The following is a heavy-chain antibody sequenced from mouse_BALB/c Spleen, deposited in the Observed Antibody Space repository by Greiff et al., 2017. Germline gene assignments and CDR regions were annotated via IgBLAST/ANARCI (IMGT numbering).Heavy chain of an antibody. D-gene: IGHD2-3*01. J-gene: IGHJ2*01. V-gene: IGHV1-80*01. CDR1: GYAFSSYW. CDR3: ARRGYDYVDY. Sequence: VQVVESGAELVRPGSSVKISCKASGYAFSSYWMNWVKQRPGQGLEWIGQIYPGDGDTNYNGKFKGKATLTADKSSSTAYMQLSSLTSEDSAVYFCARRGYDYVDYWGQGTTLTVSS. CDR2: IYPGDGDT.